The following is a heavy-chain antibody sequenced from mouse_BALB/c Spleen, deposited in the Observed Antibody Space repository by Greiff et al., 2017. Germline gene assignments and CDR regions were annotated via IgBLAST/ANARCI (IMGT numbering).Heavy chain of an antibody. CDR2: ISDGGSYT. D-gene: IGHD2-1*01. Sequence: EVKLVESGGGLVKPGGSLKLSCAASGFTFSDYYMYWVRQTPEKRLEWVATISDGGSYTYYPDSVKGRFTISRDNAKNNLYLQMSSLKSEDTAMYYCARGGNYGYFDVWGAGTTVTVSS. CDR1: GFTFSDYY. V-gene: IGHV5-4*02. J-gene: IGHJ1*01. CDR3: ARGGNYGYFDV.